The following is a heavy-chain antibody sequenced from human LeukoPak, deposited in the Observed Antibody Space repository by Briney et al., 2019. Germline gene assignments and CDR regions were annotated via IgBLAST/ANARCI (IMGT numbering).Heavy chain of an antibody. J-gene: IGHJ4*02. CDR3: ARVNYYDSSGYFIPFDY. CDR1: GYTFTGYY. Sequence: ASVKVSCKASGYTFTGYYMHWGRQAPGQGLEWMGRINPNSGGTNYAQKFQRRVTMTRDTSISTAYMELSRLRSDDTAVYYCARVNYYDSSGYFIPFDYWGQGTLVTVSS. CDR2: INPNSGGT. D-gene: IGHD3-22*01. V-gene: IGHV1-2*06.